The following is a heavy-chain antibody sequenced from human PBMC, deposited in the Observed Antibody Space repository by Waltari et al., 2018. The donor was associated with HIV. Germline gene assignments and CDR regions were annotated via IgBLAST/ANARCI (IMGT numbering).Heavy chain of an antibody. CDR3: ARRKGDYRTAFDI. J-gene: IGHJ3*02. Sequence: EEKLVQSGAEVKEPGESLRISCKRLGTNFAGSWVVWVRQMPGKGLEWMGVIYPGDSDAVYSPSFQGRVIMSTDSSISTVYLQWSSLRASDTAMYYCARRKGDYRTAFDIWGQGTMVTASS. CDR2: IYPGDSDA. CDR1: GTNFAGSW. D-gene: IGHD4-17*01. V-gene: IGHV5-51*01.